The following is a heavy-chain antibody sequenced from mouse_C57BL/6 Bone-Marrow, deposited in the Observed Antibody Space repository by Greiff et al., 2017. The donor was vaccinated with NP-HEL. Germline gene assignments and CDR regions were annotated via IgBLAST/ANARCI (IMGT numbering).Heavy chain of an antibody. CDR1: GYTFTSYG. CDR3: ARPTSTVVADYAMDY. J-gene: IGHJ4*01. V-gene: IGHV1-81*01. Sequence: QVQPQQSGAELARPGASVKLSCKASGYTFTSYGISWVKQRTGQGLEWIGEIYPRSGNTYYNEKFKGKATLTADKSSSTAYMELRSLTSEDSAVYFCARPTSTVVADYAMDYWGQGTSVTVSS. D-gene: IGHD1-1*01. CDR2: IYPRSGNT.